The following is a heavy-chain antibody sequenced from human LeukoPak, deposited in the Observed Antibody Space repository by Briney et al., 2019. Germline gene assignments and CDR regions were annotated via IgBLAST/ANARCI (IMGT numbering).Heavy chain of an antibody. CDR1: GYTFSNYG. V-gene: IGHV1-18*01. D-gene: IGHD1-1*01. J-gene: IGHJ4*01. CDR2: ITAYNGNR. Sequence: AASVTVSCKTSGYTFSNYGISWVRQAPGQGLEWMGWITAYNGNRLYAQRFQGRITLTTDTSTSTSYMELRCLEYDDTAIYYCARDNDKVVDHWGQGTLVTVSS. CDR3: ARDNDKVVDH.